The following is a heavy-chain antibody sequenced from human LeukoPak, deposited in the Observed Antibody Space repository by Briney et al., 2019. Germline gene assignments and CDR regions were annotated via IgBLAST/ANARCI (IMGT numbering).Heavy chain of an antibody. J-gene: IGHJ6*03. D-gene: IGHD2-21*01. CDR2: IYYTGTT. CDR3: ARNLGGDTYSYMDV. V-gene: IGHV4-31*03. Sequence: KASETLSLTCTVSGGSISSGDYYWSWIRQHPGKGLEWIGSIYYTGTTYYNPSLKSRIAISVDTSKNHFSLNLTSVTAADTALYYCARNLGGDTYSYMDVWGKGTTVTVSS. CDR1: GGSISSGDYY.